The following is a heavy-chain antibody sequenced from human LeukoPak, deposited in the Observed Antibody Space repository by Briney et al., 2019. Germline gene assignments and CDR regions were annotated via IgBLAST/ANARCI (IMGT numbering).Heavy chain of an antibody. CDR3: ARDKLVGDSYFSY. Sequence: GGSLRLSCAASGFTFSSYWMTWVRPAPGKGLEWVANINEDGSVKYYVDSVKGRFTISRDNARNSVYLQVNSLRDEDTAVYYCARDKLVGDSYFSYWGQGTLVTVSS. J-gene: IGHJ4*02. D-gene: IGHD2-21*02. CDR1: GFTFSSYW. CDR2: INEDGSVK. V-gene: IGHV3-7*01.